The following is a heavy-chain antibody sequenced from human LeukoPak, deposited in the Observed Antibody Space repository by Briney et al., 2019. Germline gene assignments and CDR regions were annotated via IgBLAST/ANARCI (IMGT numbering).Heavy chain of an antibody. CDR2: ISDSGYYI. CDR1: GFPFSDYS. D-gene: IGHD2-21*01. J-gene: IGHJ4*02. CDR3: GRDRDWAFDY. V-gene: IGHV3-21*01. Sequence: PGGSLRLSCAASGFPFSDYSMNWVRQAPGKGLEWVSSISDSGYYIYYADSVMGRFTISRDNAKNSLYLQMNSLRVEDTAVYYCGRDRDWAFDYWGQGTLVTVPS.